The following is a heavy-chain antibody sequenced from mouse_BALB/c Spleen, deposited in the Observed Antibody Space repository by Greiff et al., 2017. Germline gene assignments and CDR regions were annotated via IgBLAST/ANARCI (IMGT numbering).Heavy chain of an antibody. Sequence: EVQLKESGAELVRPGALVKLSCKASGFNIKDYYMHWVKQRPEQGLEWIGWIDPENGNTIYDPKFQGKASITADTSSNTAYLQLSSLTSEDTAVYYCARMIDYWGQGTTLTGSS. J-gene: IGHJ2*01. V-gene: IGHV14-1*02. CDR2: IDPENGNT. CDR1: GFNIKDYY. CDR3: ARMIDY.